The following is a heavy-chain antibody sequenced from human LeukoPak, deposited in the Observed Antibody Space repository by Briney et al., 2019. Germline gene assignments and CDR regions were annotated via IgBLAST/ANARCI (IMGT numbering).Heavy chain of an antibody. CDR3: ARDVETGIIDY. V-gene: IGHV3-30*04. J-gene: IGHJ4*02. CDR1: GFTFSSYA. Sequence: GGSLRLSCAASGFTFSSYAMHWVRQAPGKGLEWVAVISYDGSNKYYADSVKGRFTISRDNSKNTLYLQMNSLRAEDTAVYYCARDVETGIIDYWGQGTLVTVSS. D-gene: IGHD5-24*01. CDR2: ISYDGSNK.